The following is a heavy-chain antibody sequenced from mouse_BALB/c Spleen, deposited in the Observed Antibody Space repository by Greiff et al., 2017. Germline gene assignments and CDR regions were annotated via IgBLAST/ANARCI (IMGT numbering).Heavy chain of an antibody. CDR3: SRFLDYGGEYFDY. J-gene: IGHJ2*01. CDR2: IRLKSNNYAT. D-gene: IGHD2-4*01. Sequence: EVLLVESGGGLVQPGGSMKLSCVASGFTFSNYWMNWVRQSPEQGLEWVAEIRLKSNNYATHYAESVKGRFTISRDDSKSSVYLQMNNLRAEDTGIYYCSRFLDYGGEYFDYWGQGTTLTVSS. CDR1: GFTFSNYW. V-gene: IGHV6-6*02.